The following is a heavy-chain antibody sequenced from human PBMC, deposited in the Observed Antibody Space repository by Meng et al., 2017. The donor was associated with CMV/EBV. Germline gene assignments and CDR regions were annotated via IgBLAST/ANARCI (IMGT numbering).Heavy chain of an antibody. CDR2: IYWNGDK. Sequence: SGPTLVKPTQTLTLTCTFSGFSLITSGVGVGWIRQPPGKALEWLAVIYWNGDKRYRPSLESRLSITRDTSKNQVVLTMTNMDPVDTATYYCAHRSNFYGSGSRSFDYWGQGTTVTVSS. V-gene: IGHV2-5*01. CDR3: AHRSNFYGSGSRSFDY. CDR1: GFSLITSGVG. J-gene: IGHJ4*03. D-gene: IGHD3-10*01.